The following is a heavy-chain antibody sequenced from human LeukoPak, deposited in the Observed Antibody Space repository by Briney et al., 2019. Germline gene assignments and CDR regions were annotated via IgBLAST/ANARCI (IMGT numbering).Heavy chain of an antibody. V-gene: IGHV3-30*18. CDR3: AKGQLVVVAATVYFDY. D-gene: IGHD2-15*01. CDR2: ISYDGSNK. CDR1: GFTFSSYG. J-gene: IGHJ4*02. Sequence: GGSLRLSCAASGFTFSSYGMHWVRQAPGKGLEWAAVISYDGSNKYYADSVKGRFTISRDNSKNTLYLQMNSLRAEDTAVYYCAKGQLVVVAATVYFDYWGQGTLVTVSS.